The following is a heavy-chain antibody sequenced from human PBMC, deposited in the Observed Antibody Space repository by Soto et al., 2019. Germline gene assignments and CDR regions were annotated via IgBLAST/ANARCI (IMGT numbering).Heavy chain of an antibody. CDR1: GFTFSSYA. J-gene: IGHJ4*02. D-gene: IGHD6-13*01. Sequence: GGSLRLSCGGSGFTFSSYAMSWVRQAPGKGLEWVSAISGSGGSTYYADSVKGRFTISRDNSKNTLYLQMNSLRAEDTAVYYCAKPTAPSSSNYYFDYWGQGTLVTVSS. CDR3: AKPTAPSSSNYYFDY. CDR2: ISGSGGST. V-gene: IGHV3-23*01.